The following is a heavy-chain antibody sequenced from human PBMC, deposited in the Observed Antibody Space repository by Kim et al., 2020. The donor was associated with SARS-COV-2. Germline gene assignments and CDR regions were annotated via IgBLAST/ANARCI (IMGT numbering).Heavy chain of an antibody. V-gene: IGHV3-23*01. CDR3: AKDPSYMDV. Sequence: GGSLRLSCAASGFSFSNFAMSWVRQAPGKGLEWLSSISGSSTSTFYADSVKGRFTISRDNSKDTLYLQMNSLRAEDTAVYYCAKDPSYMDVWGQGTTVTV. CDR1: GFSFSNFA. J-gene: IGHJ6*02. CDR2: ISGSSTST.